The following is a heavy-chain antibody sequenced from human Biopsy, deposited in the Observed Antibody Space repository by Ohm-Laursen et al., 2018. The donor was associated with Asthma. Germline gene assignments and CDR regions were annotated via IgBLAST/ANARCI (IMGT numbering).Heavy chain of an antibody. J-gene: IGHJ3*02. D-gene: IGHD3-9*01. CDR3: ARTYFDFLTGQVHDAFAM. V-gene: IGHV1-3*01. CDR2: INAANGNT. Sequence: ASVKVSCKASGYTFINYAIHWVRQAPGHSLEWMGWINAANGNTKYSQKFQGRLTISRDTSASTAYMDLTSLRSEDTAVYYCARTYFDFLTGQVHDAFAMWGQGTMVTVSS. CDR1: GYTFINYA.